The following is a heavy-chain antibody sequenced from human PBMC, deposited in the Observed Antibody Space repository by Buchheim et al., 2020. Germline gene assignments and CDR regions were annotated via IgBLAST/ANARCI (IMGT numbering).Heavy chain of an antibody. Sequence: EVQLVESGGGLVQPGGSLRLSCAASGFTFSSYSMNWVRQAPGKGLEWVSYISSSSSTIYYADSVKGRFTISRANAKNSLYLQMNSLRAEDTAVYYCAREDGDLESWFDPWGQGTL. CDR3: AREDGDLESWFDP. CDR2: ISSSSSTI. V-gene: IGHV3-48*01. D-gene: IGHD4-17*01. J-gene: IGHJ5*02. CDR1: GFTFSSYS.